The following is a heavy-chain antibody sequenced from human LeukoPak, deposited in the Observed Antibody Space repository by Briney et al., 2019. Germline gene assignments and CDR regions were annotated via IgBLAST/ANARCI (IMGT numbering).Heavy chain of an antibody. V-gene: IGHV4-34*01. CDR3: ARGPYSNSYYYYYYYMDV. D-gene: IGHD4-11*01. CDR2: INHSGST. CDR1: GGSFSGYY. J-gene: IGHJ6*03. Sequence: SETLSLTCAVYGGSFSGYYWSWLRQPPGKGLEWIGEINHSGSTNYNPSLKSRVTISVDTSKNQFSLKLSSVTAADTAVYYCARGPYSNSYYYYYYYMDVWGKGTTVTVSS.